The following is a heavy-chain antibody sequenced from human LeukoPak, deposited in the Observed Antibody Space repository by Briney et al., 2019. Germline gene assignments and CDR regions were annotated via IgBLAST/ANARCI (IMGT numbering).Heavy chain of an antibody. CDR1: GYTFSSYG. V-gene: IGHV1-18*01. Sequence: ASVKVSCKASGYTFSSYGISWVRQAPGQGLEWMGWISAYNGNTNYAQKLQGRVTMTTDTSTSTAYMELRGLRSDDTAVYYCARDSRGYSAYDYDYWGQGTLVTVSS. D-gene: IGHD5-12*01. CDR2: ISAYNGNT. J-gene: IGHJ4*02. CDR3: ARDSRGYSAYDYDY.